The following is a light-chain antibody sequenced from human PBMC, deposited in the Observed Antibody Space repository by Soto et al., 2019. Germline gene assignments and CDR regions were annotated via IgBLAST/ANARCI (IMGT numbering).Light chain of an antibody. V-gene: IGLV2-11*01. J-gene: IGLJ3*02. CDR3: CSYAGSYTWV. Sequence: QSALTQPRSVSGSPGQSVTISCTGPSSDVVDYNYVSWYQQHPGKAPKLMIYDVSKRPSGVPDRFSGSKSGNTASLTISGLQAEDEADYYCCSYAGSYTWVFGGGTKLTVL. CDR1: SSDVVDYNY. CDR2: DVS.